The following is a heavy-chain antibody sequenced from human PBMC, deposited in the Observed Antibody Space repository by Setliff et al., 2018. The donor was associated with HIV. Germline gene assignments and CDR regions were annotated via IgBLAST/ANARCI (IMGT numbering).Heavy chain of an antibody. V-gene: IGHV4-28*05. CDR3: ARTVLHSAAQDAFDI. Sequence: SETLSLTCAVSGYSISTNEWWGWIRQPPGKGLAWIGYISNSGKIYYDPSLNSRVTLSADTSKNQLSLKLTSVTAEDTGVYYCARTVLHSAAQDAFDIWGQGTVVTVSS. D-gene: IGHD2-15*01. J-gene: IGHJ3*02. CDR2: ISNSGKI. CDR1: GYSISTNEW.